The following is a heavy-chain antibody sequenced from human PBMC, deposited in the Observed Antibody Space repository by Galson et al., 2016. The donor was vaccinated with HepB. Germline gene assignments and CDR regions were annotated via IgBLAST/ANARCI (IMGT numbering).Heavy chain of an antibody. CDR3: VRGTTVTPPTTDS. J-gene: IGHJ4*02. CDR2: IYAGGNT. Sequence: SLRLSCAASGFTVSRNYMSWVRQAPGKGLEWVSIIYAGGNTYYADSVKGRFTISRDNSKNTLYLQMNSLRAEDTAVYCCVRGTTVTPPTTDSWGQGTLVTVSS. D-gene: IGHD4-17*01. V-gene: IGHV3-53*01. CDR1: GFTVSRNY.